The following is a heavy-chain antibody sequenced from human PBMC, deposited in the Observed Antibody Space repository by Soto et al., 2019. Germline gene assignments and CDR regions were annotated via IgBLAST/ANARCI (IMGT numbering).Heavy chain of an antibody. V-gene: IGHV1-69*13. D-gene: IGHD2-15*01. J-gene: IGHJ4*02. CDR2: IIPIFGIA. Sequence: VASVKVSCKASGGTFSSYAISWVRQAPGQGLEWMGGIIPIFGIANYAQKFQGRVTITADESTSTAYMELSSLRSEDTAVYYCAGYCSGGSCYGSWGQGTLVTVSS. CDR3: AGYCSGGSCYGS. CDR1: GGTFSSYA.